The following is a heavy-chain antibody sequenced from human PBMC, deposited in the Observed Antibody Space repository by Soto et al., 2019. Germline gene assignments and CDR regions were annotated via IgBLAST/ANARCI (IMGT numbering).Heavy chain of an antibody. CDR3: ASPYDYIWGSYRDDI. J-gene: IGHJ3*02. D-gene: IGHD3-16*02. V-gene: IGHV3-21*01. CDR2: ISSSSSYI. CDR1: GFTFSSYS. Sequence: GGSLRLSCAASGFTFSSYSMNLVRQAPGKGLEWVSSISSSSSYIYYADSVKGRFTISRDNAKNSLYLQMNSLRAEDTAVYYCASPYDYIWGSYRDDIWGQGTMVTVSS.